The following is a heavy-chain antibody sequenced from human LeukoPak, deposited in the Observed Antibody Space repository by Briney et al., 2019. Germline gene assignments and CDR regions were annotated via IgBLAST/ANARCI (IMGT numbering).Heavy chain of an antibody. Sequence: SVKVSCKASGGTFSSYAISWVRQAPGQGLEWMGRIIPIFGTANYAQKFQGRVTTTTDESTSTAYMELSSLRSEDTAVYYCARAGDYYDSSANYMDVWGKGTTVTVSS. V-gene: IGHV1-69*05. J-gene: IGHJ6*03. CDR1: GGTFSSYA. D-gene: IGHD3-22*01. CDR3: ARAGDYYDSSANYMDV. CDR2: IIPIFGTA.